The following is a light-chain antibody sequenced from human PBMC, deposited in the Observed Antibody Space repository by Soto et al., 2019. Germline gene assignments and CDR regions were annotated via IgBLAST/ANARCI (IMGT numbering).Light chain of an antibody. V-gene: IGLV2-8*01. J-gene: IGLJ1*01. CDR1: SSDVGAYNY. Sequence: QSALSQPPSASGAPGLSAANSCTGTSSDVGAYNYVSWYQQHPGKAPKLMIYESKKRPSRVPDRFSGSESGNMRDPTSTGLQADYQPDYICSSYAVSRDGSGSGTTVT. CDR2: ESK. CDR3: SSYAVSRDG.